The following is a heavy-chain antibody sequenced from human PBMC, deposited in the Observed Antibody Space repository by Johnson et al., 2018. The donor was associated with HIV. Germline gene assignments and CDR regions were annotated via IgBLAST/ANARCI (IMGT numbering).Heavy chain of an antibody. CDR2: ISFDGSNK. CDR1: GFTFSSYA. V-gene: IGHV3-30-3*01. J-gene: IGHJ3*02. Sequence: QMQLVESGGGVVQPGRSLRLSCAASGFTFSSYAMHWVRQAPGKGLEWVALISFDGSNKYYADSVKGRFTISRDNSKNTLYLQMNSLRAEDTAVYYCAREKELRELVGANSNAFDIWGQGTMVTVSS. CDR3: AREKELRELVGANSNAFDI. D-gene: IGHD1-26*01.